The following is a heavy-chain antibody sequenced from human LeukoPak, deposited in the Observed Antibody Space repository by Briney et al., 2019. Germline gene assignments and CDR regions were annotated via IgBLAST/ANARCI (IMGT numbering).Heavy chain of an antibody. V-gene: IGHV1-18*01. CDR3: ARGGGLYSGYDYYFDY. J-gene: IGHJ4*02. CDR2: ISAYNGNT. CDR1: GYTFTSYG. Sequence: GASVKVSCTASGYTFTSYGISWVRQAPGQGLEWMGWISAYNGNTNYAQELQGRVTMTTDTSTSTAYMELGSLRSDDTAVYYCARGGGLYSGYDYYFDYWGQGTLVTVSS. D-gene: IGHD5-12*01.